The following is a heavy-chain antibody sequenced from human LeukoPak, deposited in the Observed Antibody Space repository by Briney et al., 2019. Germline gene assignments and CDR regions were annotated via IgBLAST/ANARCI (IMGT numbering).Heavy chain of an antibody. V-gene: IGHV3-23*01. CDR1: GFTFSTHA. CDR2: ITGSGTGT. J-gene: IGHJ4*02. CDR3: VKGRDYNDASAYYIGDY. Sequence: PGGSLRLSCAASGFTFSTHAMIWVRQAPGKGPESVSCITGSGTGTYYSDSVKGRFTISRENSNHTLYLQMNSLRAEDTAVYYCVKGRDYNDASAYYIGDYWGQGTLVTVSS. D-gene: IGHD3-22*01.